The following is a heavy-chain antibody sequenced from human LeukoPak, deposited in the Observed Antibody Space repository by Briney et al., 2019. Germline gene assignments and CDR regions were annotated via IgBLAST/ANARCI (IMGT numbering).Heavy chain of an antibody. CDR3: ARRRPDYGDYVFDY. V-gene: IGHV4-59*08. CDR2: IYYSGST. Sequence: SETLSLTCSVSGGFISSYYWSWIRQPPGKGLEWIGSIYYSGSTNYNPSLKSRVTISVDTSKNQFSLKLSSVTAADTAVYYCARRRPDYGDYVFDYWGQGTLVTVSS. CDR1: GGFISSYY. D-gene: IGHD4-17*01. J-gene: IGHJ4*02.